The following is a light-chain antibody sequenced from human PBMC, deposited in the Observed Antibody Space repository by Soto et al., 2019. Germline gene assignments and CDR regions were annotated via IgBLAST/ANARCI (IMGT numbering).Light chain of an antibody. V-gene: IGLV2-14*01. J-gene: IGLJ1*01. Sequence: VLTQPASVSGSPGQSITISCTGTSSDVGGYKYVSWYQQYPGKAPKLMIYEVSNRPSGVSNRFSGSKSGSTASLTISGLQAEDEADYYCTSYTTSSTYVFGAGTKVTVL. CDR2: EVS. CDR3: TSYTTSSTYV. CDR1: SSDVGGYKY.